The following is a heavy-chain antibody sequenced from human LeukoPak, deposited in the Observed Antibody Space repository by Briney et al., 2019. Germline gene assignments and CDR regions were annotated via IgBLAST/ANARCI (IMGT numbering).Heavy chain of an antibody. CDR2: IYSGGST. CDR1: GFTVSRNY. CDR3: AKVGANYYDSSGYYLRGDY. V-gene: IGHV3-66*01. D-gene: IGHD3-22*01. Sequence: GGSLRLSCAASGFTVSRNYMSWVRQAPGKGLEWVSLIYSGGSTYYADSVKGRFTISRDNSKNTLYLQMNSLRAEDTAVYYCAKVGANYYDSSGYYLRGDYWGQGTLVTVSS. J-gene: IGHJ4*02.